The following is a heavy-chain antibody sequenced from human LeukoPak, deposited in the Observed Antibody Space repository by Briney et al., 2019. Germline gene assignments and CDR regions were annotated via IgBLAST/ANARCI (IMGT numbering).Heavy chain of an antibody. Sequence: SETLSLTCTVSGGSISSYYWSWIRQPPGKGLEWIGYIYYSGSTNYNPSLKSRVTISVDTSKNQFSLKLSSVTAADTAVYYCASLSYSGSSWGYNWNDAPYYYYYMDVWGKGTTVTVSS. D-gene: IGHD1-20*01. CDR3: ASLSYSGSSWGYNWNDAPYYYYYMDV. V-gene: IGHV4-59*01. CDR2: IYYSGST. J-gene: IGHJ6*03. CDR1: GGSISSYY.